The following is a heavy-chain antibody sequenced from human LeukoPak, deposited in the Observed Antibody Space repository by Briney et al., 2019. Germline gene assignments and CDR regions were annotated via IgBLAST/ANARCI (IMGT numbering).Heavy chain of an antibody. D-gene: IGHD5-18*01. Sequence: SETLSLTCAVYGVSFSGYYWSWIRQPPGKGLEWIGEINHSGSTNYNPSLKSRVTISADTSKNQLSLRLSSVTAADTAVYYCTTIKRGNIFGYFDFWGQGILVTVSS. J-gene: IGHJ4*02. CDR2: INHSGST. CDR1: GVSFSGYY. CDR3: TTIKRGNIFGYFDF. V-gene: IGHV4-34*01.